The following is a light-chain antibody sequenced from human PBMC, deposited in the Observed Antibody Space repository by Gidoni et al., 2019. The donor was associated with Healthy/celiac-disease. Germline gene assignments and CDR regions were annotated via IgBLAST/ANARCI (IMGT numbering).Light chain of an antibody. CDR3: QVWDSSVV. Sequence: SYSLTQPPSVSVALGQTARITCGGNNIGSKNVHWYQQKQGQAPVLVSYRDRNRPSGIPERFSGSNSGNTATLTISRAQAGDEADYYCQVWDSSVVFGGGTKLTVL. CDR2: RDR. V-gene: IGLV3-9*01. J-gene: IGLJ2*01. CDR1: NIGSKN.